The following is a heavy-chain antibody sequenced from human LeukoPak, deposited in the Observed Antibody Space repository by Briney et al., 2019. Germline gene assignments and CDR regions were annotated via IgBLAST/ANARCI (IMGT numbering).Heavy chain of an antibody. Sequence: PGGSLRLSCAASGFTFSSYSMNWVRQAPGKGLEWVSSISSSSSYIYYADSLRGRFTISRDNAKNSLYPQMNSLRAEDTAVYYCAREGGYTQMPTLWGQGTLVIVSS. CDR2: ISSSSSYI. CDR1: GFTFSSYS. V-gene: IGHV3-21*01. D-gene: IGHD3-16*02. CDR3: AREGGYTQMPTL. J-gene: IGHJ4*02.